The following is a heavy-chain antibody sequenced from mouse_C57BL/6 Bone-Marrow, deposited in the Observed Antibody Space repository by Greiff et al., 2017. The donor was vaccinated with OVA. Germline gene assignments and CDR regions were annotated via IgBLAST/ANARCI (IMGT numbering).Heavy chain of an antibody. D-gene: IGHD1-1*01. V-gene: IGHV1-52*01. CDR2: IDPSDSDT. CDR3: ARRVIYYLDY. CDR1: GYTFTSYW. J-gene: IGHJ2*01. Sequence: QVQLQQPGAELVRPGSSVKLSCKASGYTFTSYWMHWVKQRPIQGLEWIGNIDPSDSDTHYNQKFKDKATLTVDKSSSTAYMQLSSLTSEDSAVYYCARRVIYYLDYWGQGTTLTVSS.